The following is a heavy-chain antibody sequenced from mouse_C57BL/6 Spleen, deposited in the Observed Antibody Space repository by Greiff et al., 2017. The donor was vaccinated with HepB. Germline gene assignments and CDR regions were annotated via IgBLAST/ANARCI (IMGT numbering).Heavy chain of an antibody. CDR3: AIGERFAY. CDR1: GYTFTSYW. J-gene: IGHJ3*01. D-gene: IGHD3-3*01. Sequence: QVHVKQPGAELVMPGASVKLSCKASGYTFTSYWMHWVKQRPGQGLEWIGEIDPSDSYTNYNQKFKGKSTLTVDKSSSTAYMQLSSLTSEDSAVYYCAIGERFAYWGQGTLVTVSA. V-gene: IGHV1-69*01. CDR2: IDPSDSYT.